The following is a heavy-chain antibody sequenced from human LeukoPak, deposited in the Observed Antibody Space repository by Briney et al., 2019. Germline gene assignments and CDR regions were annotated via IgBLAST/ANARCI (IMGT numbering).Heavy chain of an antibody. D-gene: IGHD2-2*01. Sequence: SVTVSCKASGGTFSSYAISWVRQAPGQGLEWMGRIIPIFGTANYAQKFQGRVTITTDESTSTAYMELSSLRSEDTAVYYYMRDLIVPAATSPVREKSYYYSGYVWGKGTTVTVSS. CDR2: IIPIFGTA. J-gene: IGHJ6*04. CDR1: GGTFSSYA. V-gene: IGHV1-69*05. CDR3: MRDLIVPAATSPVREKSYYYSGYV.